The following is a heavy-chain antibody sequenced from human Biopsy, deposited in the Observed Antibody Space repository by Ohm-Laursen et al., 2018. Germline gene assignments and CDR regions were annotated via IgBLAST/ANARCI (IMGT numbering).Heavy chain of an antibody. J-gene: IGHJ2*01. D-gene: IGHD3-22*01. CDR2: VYYTGST. Sequence: PETLSLTCTVSGDSISSYYWSWIRQPPGKGLEWIGYVYYTGSTDYNPSLQSRVTISVDTSKNHFSLRLRSVTPADTAIYYCARDRGFYSDRTVPGYFDLWGRGTLVTVSS. CDR3: ARDRGFYSDRTVPGYFDL. V-gene: IGHV4-59*01. CDR1: GDSISSYY.